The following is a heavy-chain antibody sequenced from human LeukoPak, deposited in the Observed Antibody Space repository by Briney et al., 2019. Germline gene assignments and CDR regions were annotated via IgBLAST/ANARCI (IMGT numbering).Heavy chain of an antibody. Sequence: PSETLSLTCTVSGGSISSSSYYWGWIRQPPGKGLEWIGSIYSSGTTYYNPSLKSRLTISVDTSKNQFSLKLSSVTAADTAVYYCARVGGIVGANWFDPWGQGTLVTVSS. CDR1: GGSISSSSYY. V-gene: IGHV4-39*07. CDR3: ARVGGIVGANWFDP. CDR2: IYSSGTT. D-gene: IGHD1-26*01. J-gene: IGHJ5*02.